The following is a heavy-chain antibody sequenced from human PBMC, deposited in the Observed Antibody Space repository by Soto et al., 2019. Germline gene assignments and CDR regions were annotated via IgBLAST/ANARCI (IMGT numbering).Heavy chain of an antibody. J-gene: IGHJ6*04. Sequence: EVQLVESGGGLVQPGGSLRLSCAASGVTVSNNYMSWVRQAPGKGLEWVSVIYSDGSRYYADSVQGRFTISRDNSKNSVYLQMNSLRAEDSAVHYCARDVGVWGRGTTVTVSS. CDR2: IYSDGSR. V-gene: IGHV3-66*01. CDR1: GVTVSNNY. CDR3: ARDVGV.